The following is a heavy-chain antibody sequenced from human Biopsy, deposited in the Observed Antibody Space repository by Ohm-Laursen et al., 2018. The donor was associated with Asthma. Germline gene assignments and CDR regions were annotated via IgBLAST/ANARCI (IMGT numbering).Heavy chain of an antibody. V-gene: IGHV3-23*01. Sequence: GSLRLSCAATGFTFRSYWMSWVRQAPGKGLEWVSAISGSGGSTYYADSVKGRFTISRDNSKNTLYLQMNSLRAEDTAVYYCATFPYGDYLPLDYWGQGTLVTVSS. CDR1: GFTFRSYW. CDR3: ATFPYGDYLPLDY. CDR2: ISGSGGST. D-gene: IGHD4-17*01. J-gene: IGHJ4*02.